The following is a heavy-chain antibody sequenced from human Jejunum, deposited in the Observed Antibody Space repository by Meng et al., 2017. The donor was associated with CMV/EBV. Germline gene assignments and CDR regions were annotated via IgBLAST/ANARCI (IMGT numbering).Heavy chain of an antibody. CDR1: GYSLRSYA. Sequence: QVQLVESGSELKKPGASVKVSCKASGYSLRSYAVNWLRQAPGRGLEWMGWINPSTAHPTYAQDFTGRFVFSLDISVNTAYLQINSLKAEDTAIYYCVRDVPDGDILLFDSWGQGTLVTVSS. D-gene: IGHD2-21*02. CDR3: VRDVPDGDILLFDS. V-gene: IGHV7-4-1*02. CDR2: INPSTAHP. J-gene: IGHJ4*02.